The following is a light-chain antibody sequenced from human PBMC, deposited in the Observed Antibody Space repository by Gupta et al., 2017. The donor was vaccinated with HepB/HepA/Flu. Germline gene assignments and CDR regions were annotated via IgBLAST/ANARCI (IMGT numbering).Light chain of an antibody. CDR2: AGS. CDR3: QQSYGPPT. V-gene: IGKV1-39*01. CDR1: QSISKY. Sequence: DIQMTQSPSSLSASVGDRVTITCRASQSISKYLNWYQQKPGKAPKLLIYAGSSLQGGVPSRFSGSSYGTDFILTISRLQPEDFATYYFQQSYGPPTFGGGTXVEIK. J-gene: IGKJ4*01.